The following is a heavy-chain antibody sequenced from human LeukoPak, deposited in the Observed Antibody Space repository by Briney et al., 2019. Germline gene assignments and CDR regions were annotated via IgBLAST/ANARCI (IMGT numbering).Heavy chain of an antibody. CDR3: ARGPPQRAIVVVPAAMNGGGRTGRTRAEYFQH. CDR2: INHCGST. D-gene: IGHD2-2*01. Sequence: SETLSLTCAVYGGSFSGYYWSWIRQPPGKGLEWIGEINHCGSTNYNPSLQTRVTISVDTSKNQFSLKLSSVTAADTAVYYCARGPPQRAIVVVPAAMNGGGRTGRTRAEYFQHWGQGTLVAVSS. V-gene: IGHV4-34*01. CDR1: GGSFSGYY. J-gene: IGHJ1*01.